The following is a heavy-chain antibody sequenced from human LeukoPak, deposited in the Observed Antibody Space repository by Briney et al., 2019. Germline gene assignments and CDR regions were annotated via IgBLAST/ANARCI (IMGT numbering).Heavy chain of an antibody. J-gene: IGHJ6*03. CDR3: ARDQWELPDYYYYYMDV. CDR2: INLNSGGT. V-gene: IGHV1-2*02. CDR1: GYTFTGYY. Sequence: GASVKVSCKASGYTFTGYYMHWVRQAPGQGLEWMGWINLNSGGTNYAQKFQGRVTMTRDTSISTAYMELSRLRSDDTAVYYCARDQWELPDYYYYYMDVWGKGTTVTVSS. D-gene: IGHD1-26*01.